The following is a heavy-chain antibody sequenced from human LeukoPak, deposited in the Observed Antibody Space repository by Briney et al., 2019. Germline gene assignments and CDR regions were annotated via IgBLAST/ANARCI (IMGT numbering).Heavy chain of an antibody. D-gene: IGHD2-2*02. V-gene: IGHV3-23*01. J-gene: IGHJ4*02. CDR2: ISGSGGST. CDR1: GFTFSSYA. CDR3: AKMGEQVVPAAIEYYFDY. Sequence: GGSLRLSCAASGFTFSSYAMSWVRQAPGQGLEWVSAISGSGGSTYYADSVKGRFTISRDNSKNTLYLQMNSLRAEDTAVYYCAKMGEQVVPAAIEYYFDYWGQGTLVTVSS.